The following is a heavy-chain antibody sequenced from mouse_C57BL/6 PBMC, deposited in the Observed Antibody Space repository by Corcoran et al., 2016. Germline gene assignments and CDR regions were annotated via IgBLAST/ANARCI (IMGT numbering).Heavy chain of an antibody. Sequence: QVQLQQSGAELVKPGASVKVSCKASGYAFSSYWMNWVKQRPGTGLWWMGQIYPGDGDTNYNEKFKGKATLTADKSSSTAYMKLSSLTSEDYAVCCCARGGSTVVTTFDSCGEGTAPAVSA. CDR2: IYPGDGDT. CDR3: ARGGSTVVTTFDS. D-gene: IGHD2-2*01. J-gene: IGHJ2*01. V-gene: IGHV1-80*01. CDR1: GYAFSSYW.